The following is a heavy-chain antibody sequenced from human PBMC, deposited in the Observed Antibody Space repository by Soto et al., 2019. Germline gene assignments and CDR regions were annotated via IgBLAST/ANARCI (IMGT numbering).Heavy chain of an antibody. V-gene: IGHV2-5*01. CDR1: GFSLSTSGVG. CDR2: IYWNDDK. CDR3: AHEAGAAEYNWCDP. D-gene: IGHD6-13*01. J-gene: IGHJ5*02. Sequence: QITLKESGPTLVKPTQTLTLTCTFSGFSLSTSGVGVGWIRQPPGKAMEGLALIYWNDDKRYSPSLKSRLTITKDTSKNKVVLTMTNMDLVDTATYYCAHEAGAAEYNWCDPWGQGTLVTVSS.